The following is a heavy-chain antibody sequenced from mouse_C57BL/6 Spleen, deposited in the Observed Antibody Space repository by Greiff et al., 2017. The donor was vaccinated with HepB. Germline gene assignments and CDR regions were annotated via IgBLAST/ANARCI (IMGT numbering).Heavy chain of an antibody. V-gene: IGHV14-4*01. D-gene: IGHD1-1*01. CDR2: IDPENGDT. CDR3: TTATTVVDYFDY. CDR1: GFNIKDDY. Sequence: EVQLQQSGAELVRPGASVKLSCTASGFNIKDDYMHWVKQRPEQGLEWIGWIDPENGDTEYASKFQGKATITADTSSNTAYLQLSSLTSEDTAVYYCTTATTVVDYFDYWGQGTTLTVSS. J-gene: IGHJ2*01.